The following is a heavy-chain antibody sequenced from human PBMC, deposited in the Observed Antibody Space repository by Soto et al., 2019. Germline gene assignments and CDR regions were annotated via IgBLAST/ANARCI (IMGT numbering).Heavy chain of an antibody. Sequence: EVQLVESGGGLVQPGESLRLSCAASGFTFSSYWMHWVRQATGKGLVWVSRITSDGSSTSYAGSVKGRFTISRDNAKNTLYLQMNSLRAEDTAVYYCVRTSLVVAAATREDYWGQGTLVTVSS. CDR3: VRTSLVVAAATREDY. V-gene: IGHV3-74*01. CDR2: ITSDGSST. D-gene: IGHD2-15*01. J-gene: IGHJ4*02. CDR1: GFTFSSYW.